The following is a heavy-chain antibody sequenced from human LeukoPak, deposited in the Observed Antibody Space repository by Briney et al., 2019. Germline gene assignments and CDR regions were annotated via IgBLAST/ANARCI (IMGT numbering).Heavy chain of an antibody. CDR1: GFTFSSYS. D-gene: IGHD5-24*01. CDR3: VRDKGWQQFDQ. Sequence: GGSLRLSCAASGFTFSSYSMNWVRQAPGKGLEWVSCISSSSSYIYYADSVKGRFTISRDNAKNSLYLQMNSLRVEDTAVYYCVRDKGWQQFDQWGQGTLVTVSS. CDR2: ISSSSSYI. J-gene: IGHJ4*02. V-gene: IGHV3-21*01.